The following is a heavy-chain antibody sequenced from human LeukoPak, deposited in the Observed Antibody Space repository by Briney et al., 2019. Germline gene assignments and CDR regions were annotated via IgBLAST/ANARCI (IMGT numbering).Heavy chain of an antibody. J-gene: IGHJ4*02. CDR2: IYYSGST. D-gene: IGHD6-13*01. Sequence: PSETLSLTCTVSGGSISSYYWSWIRQPPGKGLEWIGYIYYSGSTNYNPSLKSRVTISVDTSKNQFSLKLSSVTAADTAVYYCARLGMTAAHFDYWGQGTLVTVSS. CDR3: ARLGMTAAHFDY. V-gene: IGHV4-59*01. CDR1: GGSISSYY.